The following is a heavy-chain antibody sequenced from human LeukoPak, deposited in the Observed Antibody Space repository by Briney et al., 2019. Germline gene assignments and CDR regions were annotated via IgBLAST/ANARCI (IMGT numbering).Heavy chain of an antibody. Sequence: GGSLRLSCAASGFTFSSYAMSWVRQAPGKGLEWVSAISGSGGSTYYADSVKGRFTISRDNSKNTLYLQMNSLRAEDTAVYHCASSGYVYYFDYWGQGTLVTVSS. CDR2: ISGSGGST. CDR1: GFTFSSYA. V-gene: IGHV3-23*01. J-gene: IGHJ4*02. CDR3: ASSGYVYYFDY. D-gene: IGHD3-16*01.